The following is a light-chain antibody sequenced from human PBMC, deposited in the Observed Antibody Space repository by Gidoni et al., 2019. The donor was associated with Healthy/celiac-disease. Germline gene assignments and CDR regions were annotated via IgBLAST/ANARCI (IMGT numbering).Light chain of an antibody. CDR2: RDS. V-gene: IGLV3-9*01. CDR3: QVWDSSTAVV. Sequence: SYELPQPLSVSVALGPTARITCGGNNIGSKNVHWYQQKPGPAPVLVIYRDSNRPSGIPERFSGSNSGNTATLTISRAQAGDEADYYCQVWDSSTAVVFGGGTKLTVL. CDR1: NIGSKN. J-gene: IGLJ2*01.